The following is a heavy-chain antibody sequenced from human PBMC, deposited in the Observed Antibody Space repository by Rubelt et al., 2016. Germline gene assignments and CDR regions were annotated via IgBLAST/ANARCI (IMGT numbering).Heavy chain of an antibody. V-gene: IGHV4-30-4*01. CDR2: IYYSGST. D-gene: IGHD3-10*01. J-gene: IGHJ4*02. CDR1: GGSISSGGYY. Sequence: QLQLQESGPGLVKPSETLSLTCTVSGGSISSGGYYWSWIRQHPGKGLEWIGYIYYSGSTYYNPSLKSRVTISVDTSKNQFSLKLSSVTAADTAVYYCARLEELRSTDYWGQGTLVTVSS. CDR3: ARLEELRSTDY.